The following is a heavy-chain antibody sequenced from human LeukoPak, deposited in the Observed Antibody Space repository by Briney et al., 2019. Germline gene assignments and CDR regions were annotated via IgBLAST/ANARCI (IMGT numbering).Heavy chain of an antibody. J-gene: IGHJ4*02. CDR3: ARERSGSYRFDY. CDR1: GYTFTSYS. CDR2: ISAYNGNT. Sequence: ASVKVSCKASGYTFTSYSISWVRQAPGQGLEWMGWISAYNGNTNYAQKLQGRVTMTTDTSTNTAYMELRSLRSDDTAVYYCARERSGSYRFDYWGQGTLVTVSS. V-gene: IGHV1-18*01. D-gene: IGHD1-26*01.